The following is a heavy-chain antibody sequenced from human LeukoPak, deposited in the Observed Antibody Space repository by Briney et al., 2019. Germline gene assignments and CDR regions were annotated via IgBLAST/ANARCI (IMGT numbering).Heavy chain of an antibody. V-gene: IGHV4-39*07. D-gene: IGHD2-15*01. CDR1: GGSISSSSYY. CDR2: IYYSGST. J-gene: IGHJ5*02. Sequence: SETLSLTCTVSGGSISSSSYYWGWIRQPPGKGLEWIGSIYYSGSTYYDPSLKSRVTISVDTSKNQFSLKLSSVTAADTAVYYCARGVVVVVAATTGSDPPSLDPWGQGTLVTVSS. CDR3: ARGVVVVVAATTGSDPPSLDP.